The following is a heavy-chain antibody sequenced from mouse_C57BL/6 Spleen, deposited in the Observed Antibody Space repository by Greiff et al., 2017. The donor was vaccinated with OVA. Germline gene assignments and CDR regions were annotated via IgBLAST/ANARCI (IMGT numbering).Heavy chain of an antibody. CDR1: GYTFTSYW. CDR3: AKGSGFDY. Sequence: QVQLQQPGAELVRPGSSVKLSCKASGYTFTSYWMHWVKQRPIQGLEWIGNIDPSDSETHYTQKFKDKATLTVDKSSSTAYMQLSSLTSEDSAVYYCAKGSGFDYWGQGTTLTVSS. CDR2: IDPSDSET. D-gene: IGHD1-1*02. V-gene: IGHV1-52*01. J-gene: IGHJ2*01.